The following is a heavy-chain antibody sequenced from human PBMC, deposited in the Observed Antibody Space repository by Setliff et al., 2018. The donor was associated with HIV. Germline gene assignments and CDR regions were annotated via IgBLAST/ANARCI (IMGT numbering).Heavy chain of an antibody. V-gene: IGHV4-61*02. CDR1: GGSINSGGYY. CDR3: ARARYIVIRGDAGMDV. J-gene: IGHJ6*02. Sequence: SETLSLTCTVSGGSINSGGYYWVWIRQPALKGLEWIGRIYASGLTNYNPSLKSRVTISVDTSKNQVSQKLSSVTASDAAVYYCARARYIVIRGDAGMDVWGPGTTVTVSS. CDR2: IYASGLT. D-gene: IGHD3-10*01.